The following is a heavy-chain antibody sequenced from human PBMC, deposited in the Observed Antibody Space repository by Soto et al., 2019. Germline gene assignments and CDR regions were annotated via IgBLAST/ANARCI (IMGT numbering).Heavy chain of an antibody. CDR3: ARDAYVYDSSGYYFDY. D-gene: IGHD3-22*01. J-gene: IGHJ4*02. V-gene: IGHV3-33*01. CDR1: GFTFSSYG. Sequence: GGSLRLSCAASGFTFSSYGMHWVRQAPGKGLEWVAVIWYDGSNKYYADSVKGRFTISRDNSKNTLYLQMNSLRAEDTAVYYCARDAYVYDSSGYYFDYWGQGTLVTVSS. CDR2: IWYDGSNK.